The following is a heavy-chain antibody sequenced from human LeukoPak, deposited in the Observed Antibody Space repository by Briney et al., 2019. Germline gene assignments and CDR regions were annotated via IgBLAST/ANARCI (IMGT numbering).Heavy chain of an antibody. J-gene: IGHJ4*02. CDR2: IIPIFGTA. V-gene: IGHV1-69*13. CDR3: ASIAAAGGY. D-gene: IGHD6-13*01. CDR1: GYTFTGYY. Sequence: ASVKVSCKASGYTFTGYYMHWVRQAPGQGLEWMGGIIPIFGTANYAQKFQGRVTITADESTSTAYMELSSLRSEDTAVYYCASIAAAGGYWGQGTLVTVSS.